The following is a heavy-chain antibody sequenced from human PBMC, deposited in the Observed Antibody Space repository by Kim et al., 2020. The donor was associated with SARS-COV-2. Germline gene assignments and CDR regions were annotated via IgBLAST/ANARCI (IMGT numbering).Heavy chain of an antibody. CDR2: ISSSGSTI. Sequence: GGSLRLSCAASGFTFSDYYMSWIRQAPGKGLEWVSYISSSGSTIYYADSVKGRFTISRDNAKNSLYLQMNSLRAEDTAVYYCARGVERYYGSGTLGRYYGMDVWGQGTTVTVSS. CDR3: ARGVERYYGSGTLGRYYGMDV. V-gene: IGHV3-11*01. CDR1: GFTFSDYY. D-gene: IGHD3-10*01. J-gene: IGHJ6*02.